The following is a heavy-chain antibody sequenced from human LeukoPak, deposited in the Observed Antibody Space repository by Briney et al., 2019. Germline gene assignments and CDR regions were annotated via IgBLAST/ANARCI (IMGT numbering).Heavy chain of an antibody. CDR3: ARNGGLNWFDP. Sequence: SETLSLTCTVSGGSISGRSHYWGWIRQSPGKGLEWIGSFYHSGSTYYNPSLKSRVTISVDTSKNHFFLKLSSVTAADTAVYYCARNGGLNWFDPWGQGILVTVSS. V-gene: IGHV4-39*07. J-gene: IGHJ5*02. D-gene: IGHD2-8*01. CDR1: GGSISGRSHY. CDR2: FYHSGST.